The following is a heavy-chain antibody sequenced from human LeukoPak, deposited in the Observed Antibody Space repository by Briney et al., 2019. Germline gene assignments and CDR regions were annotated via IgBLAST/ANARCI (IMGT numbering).Heavy chain of an antibody. CDR3: ARMGDSSGWYHGFDP. CDR2: TYYSGSS. Sequence: PSETLSLTCTVSGGSISSSSYFWGWIRQPPGKGLEWIGSTYYSGSSYYNPSLKSRVTISVDTSKNQFSLKLSSVTAADTAVYYCARMGDSSGWYHGFDPWGQGTLVTVSS. J-gene: IGHJ5*02. V-gene: IGHV4-39*01. CDR1: GGSISSSSYF. D-gene: IGHD6-19*01.